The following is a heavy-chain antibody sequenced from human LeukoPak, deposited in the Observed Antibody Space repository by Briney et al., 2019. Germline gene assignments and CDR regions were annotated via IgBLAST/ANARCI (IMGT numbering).Heavy chain of an antibody. CDR3: ARHDMDVAGAGLDYFDY. CDR1: GGSISGYY. D-gene: IGHD1-26*01. Sequence: SETLSLTCTLSGGSISGYYWSWLRQPPGKGLEWIGYIYYSGSTNYNPSLKSRVTMSVDTSKNQFSVKLSSVTTADTAVYYCARHDMDVAGAGLDYFDYWGQGTLVTVSS. V-gene: IGHV4-59*08. CDR2: IYYSGST. J-gene: IGHJ4*02.